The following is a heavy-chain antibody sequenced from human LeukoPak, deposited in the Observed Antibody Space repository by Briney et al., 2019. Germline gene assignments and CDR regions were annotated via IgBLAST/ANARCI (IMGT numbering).Heavy chain of an antibody. V-gene: IGHV3-74*01. J-gene: IGHJ4*02. CDR1: GFTFDDYA. Sequence: PGGSLRLSCAASGFTFDDYAMHWVRQAPGKGLVWVSRINSDGSSTSYADSVKGRFIISRDNAKNTLYLQMNSLRAEDTAVFYCTRAPGYFTGDYWGQGTLVTVS. D-gene: IGHD6-13*01. CDR3: TRAPGYFTGDY. CDR2: INSDGSST.